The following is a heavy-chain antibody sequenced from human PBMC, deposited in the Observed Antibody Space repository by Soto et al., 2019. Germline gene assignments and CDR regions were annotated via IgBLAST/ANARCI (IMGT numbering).Heavy chain of an antibody. D-gene: IGHD2-8*01. CDR1: GFTFSSYA. Sequence: SGGSLRLSXAASGFTFSSYAMHWVRQAPGKGLEWVAVISYDGSNKYYADSVEGRFTISRDNSKNTLYLQMNSLRAEDTAVYYCARATLRMRYCTNGVPCAFDIWGQGTMVTVSS. CDR2: ISYDGSNK. V-gene: IGHV3-30-3*01. CDR3: ARATLRMRYCTNGVPCAFDI. J-gene: IGHJ3*02.